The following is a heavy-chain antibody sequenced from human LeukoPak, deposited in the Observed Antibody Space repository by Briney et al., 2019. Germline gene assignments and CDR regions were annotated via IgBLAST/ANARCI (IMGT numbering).Heavy chain of an antibody. V-gene: IGHV4-31*03. CDR1: GGSISSGGYY. D-gene: IGHD4-23*01. Sequence: SETLSLTCTVSGGSISSGGYYWSWIRQHPGKGLEWIGYIYYSGSTYYNPSLKSRVTISVDTSKNQFSLKLRSVTAADTAVYYCARRSTTVVTQSYYYYIDVWGKGTTVTVSS. CDR2: IYYSGST. CDR3: ARRSTTVVTQSYYYYIDV. J-gene: IGHJ6*03.